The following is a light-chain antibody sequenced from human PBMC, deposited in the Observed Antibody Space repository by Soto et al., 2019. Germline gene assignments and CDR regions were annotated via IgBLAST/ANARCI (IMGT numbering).Light chain of an antibody. V-gene: IGKV1-39*01. CDR2: AAS. CDR3: RQSYSTLGLT. J-gene: IGKJ4*01. CDR1: QSISSY. Sequence: DIQMTQSPSSLSASVGDRVTITCRASQSISSYLNWYQHKPGKAPKLLIYAASSLQSGVPSRFSGSGSGTDFTLTISSLQPEDCATYFCRQSYSTLGLTFGGGTKVEI.